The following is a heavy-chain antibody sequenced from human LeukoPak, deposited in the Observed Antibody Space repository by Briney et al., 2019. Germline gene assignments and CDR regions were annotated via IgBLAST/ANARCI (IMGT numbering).Heavy chain of an antibody. V-gene: IGHV1-69*01. CDR1: GGTFSSYA. Sequence: SVKVSCKASGGTFSSYAISWVRQAPGQGLKWMGGIIPIFGTANYAQKFQGRVTITADESTSTAYMELSSLRSEDTAVYYCARDYGYSSGHFDYWGQGTLVTVSS. D-gene: IGHD6-19*01. CDR2: IIPIFGTA. J-gene: IGHJ4*02. CDR3: ARDYGYSSGHFDY.